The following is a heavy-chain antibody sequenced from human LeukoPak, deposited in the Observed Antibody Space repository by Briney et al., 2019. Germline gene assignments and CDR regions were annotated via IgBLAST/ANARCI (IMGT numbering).Heavy chain of an antibody. J-gene: IGHJ4*02. CDR3: VRHNYGYDY. V-gene: IGHV3-74*01. Sequence: PGGSLRLSCAASGFDFSRYWMHWVRQVPGKEVVWVSHSHNDGNSVSYADSVRGRFTVSRDNAKNTLYLQMNRLRAEGTAVYYCVRHNYGYDYWGQGTQDTVSS. CDR1: GFDFSRYW. CDR2: SHNDGNSV. D-gene: IGHD3-10*01.